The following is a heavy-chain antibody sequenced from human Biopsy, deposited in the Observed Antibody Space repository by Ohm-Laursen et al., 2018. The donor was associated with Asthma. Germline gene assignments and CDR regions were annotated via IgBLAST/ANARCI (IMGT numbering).Heavy chain of an antibody. CDR1: GYNFISFA. D-gene: IGHD3-9*01. CDR2: VDTGNGDT. J-gene: IGHJ3*01. Sequence: ASVKVSCKSSGYNFISFAIHWVRQAPGQRLEWMGWVDTGNGDTKYSQKFQGRVTITRDTSASTAYMELRSLRSEDTATYYCARTYYDFLTGQVKDVFGVWGQGTMVTVSS. V-gene: IGHV1-3*04. CDR3: ARTYYDFLTGQVKDVFGV.